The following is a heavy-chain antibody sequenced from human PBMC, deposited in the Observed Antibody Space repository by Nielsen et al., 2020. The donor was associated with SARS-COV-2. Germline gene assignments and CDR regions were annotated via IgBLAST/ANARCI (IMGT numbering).Heavy chain of an antibody. D-gene: IGHD3-22*01. CDR1: GFTFDDYG. Sequence: GESLKISCAASGFTFDDYGMSWVRQAPGKGLEWVSGINWNGGSTGYADSVKGRFTISRDNAKNSLYLQMNSLRAEDTALYHFARVYYDRSGYLTYFDYWGQGTLVTVSS. V-gene: IGHV3-20*01. J-gene: IGHJ4*02. CDR3: ARVYYDRSGYLTYFDY. CDR2: INWNGGST.